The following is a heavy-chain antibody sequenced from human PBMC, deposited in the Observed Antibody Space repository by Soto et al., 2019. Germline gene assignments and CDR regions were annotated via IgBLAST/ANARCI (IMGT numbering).Heavy chain of an antibody. D-gene: IGHD5-12*01. V-gene: IGHV1-69*12. J-gene: IGHJ4*02. CDR3: VRVVAIPGYPDN. CDR2: IVPIVDTS. Sequence: QVQLVQSGAEVMQPASSVKVSCKTSEGTFSSYAISWVRQAPGQGLEWMGGIVPIVDTSTYAQKFQGRVTITADESTSTSYMELSSLRSNDTAIYYCVRVVAIPGYPDNWGQGTLVTVSS. CDR1: EGTFSSYA.